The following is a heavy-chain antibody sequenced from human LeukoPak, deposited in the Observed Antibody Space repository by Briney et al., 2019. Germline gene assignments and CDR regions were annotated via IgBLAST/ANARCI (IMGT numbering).Heavy chain of an antibody. V-gene: IGHV4-34*01. CDR2: INHSGST. CDR3: ARERFPNPAFDI. Sequence: PSETLSLTCAVYGGSFSGYYWSWIRQPPGKGLEWIGEINHSGSTNYNPSLKSRVTISVDTSKNQFSLKLSSVTAADTAVYYCARERFPNPAFDIWGQGTMVTVSS. CDR1: GGSFSGYY. D-gene: IGHD1-14*01. J-gene: IGHJ3*02.